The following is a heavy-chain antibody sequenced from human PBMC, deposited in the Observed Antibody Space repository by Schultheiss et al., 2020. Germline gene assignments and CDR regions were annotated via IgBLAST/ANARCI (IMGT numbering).Heavy chain of an antibody. Sequence: GESLKISCAASGFTFSSYAMHWVRQAPGKGLEWVAVISYDGSNKYYADSVKGRFTISRDNSKNTLYLQMNSLRAEDTAVYYCARDMTHPDYYYYGMDVWGQGTTVTVSS. CDR3: ARDMTHPDYYYYGMDV. D-gene: IGHD2-21*02. J-gene: IGHJ6*02. V-gene: IGHV3-30-3*01. CDR2: ISYDGSNK. CDR1: GFTFSSYA.